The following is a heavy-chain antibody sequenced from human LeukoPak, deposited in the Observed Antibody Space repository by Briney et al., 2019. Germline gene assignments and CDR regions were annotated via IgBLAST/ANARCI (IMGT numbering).Heavy chain of an antibody. CDR1: GYRFSMYW. V-gene: IGHV5-51*01. J-gene: IGHJ3*02. D-gene: IGHD3-3*01. CDR3: GRIRGYDFWSRGAFDI. Sequence: GGALKISCKGSGYRFSMYWTGWGRRMPGKGLEGMGIIYPGDSQTAYSPSFQGQVTISADKSINTAYLQWRSLKASDTAMYYCGRIRGYDFWSRGAFDIWGQGTMGTVSA. CDR2: IYPGDSQT.